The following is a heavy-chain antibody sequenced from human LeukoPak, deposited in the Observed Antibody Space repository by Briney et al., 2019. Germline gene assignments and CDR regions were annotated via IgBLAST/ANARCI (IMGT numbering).Heavy chain of an antibody. CDR3: ARDSDYDFWSGTFDY. J-gene: IGHJ4*02. CDR2: IIPIFGTA. Sequence: HRASVKVSCKASGGTFSSYAISWVRQAPGQGLEWMGRIIPIFGTANYAQKFQGRVTITTDGSTSTAYMELSSLRSEDTAVYYCARDSDYDFWSGTFDYWGQGTLVTVSS. D-gene: IGHD3-3*01. V-gene: IGHV1-69*05. CDR1: GGTFSSYA.